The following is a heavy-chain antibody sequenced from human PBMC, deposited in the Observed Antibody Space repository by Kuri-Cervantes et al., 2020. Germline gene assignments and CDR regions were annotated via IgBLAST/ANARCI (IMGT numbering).Heavy chain of an antibody. CDR3: ARLPRISSSSPPSTLDY. CDR1: GFTFSSYA. V-gene: IGHV3-30-3*01. D-gene: IGHD6-6*01. J-gene: IGHJ4*02. Sequence: GESLKISCAASGFTFSSYAMHRVRQAPGKGLEWVAVISYDGSNKYYADSVKGRFTISRDNSKNTLYLQMNSLRAEDTAVYYCARLPRISSSSPPSTLDYWGQGTLVTVSS. CDR2: ISYDGSNK.